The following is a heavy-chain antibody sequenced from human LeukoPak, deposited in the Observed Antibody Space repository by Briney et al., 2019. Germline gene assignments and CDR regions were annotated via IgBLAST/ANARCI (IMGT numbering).Heavy chain of an antibody. CDR3: ARDYKYAFDN. CDR2: IGIDSGNT. CDR1: GFTFSG. J-gene: IGHJ4*02. V-gene: IGHV3-48*01. D-gene: IGHD5-24*01. Sequence: GGSLRLSCAASGFTFSGMNWVRQAPGKGLEWISYIGIDSGNTNYADSVKGRFTISGDKAKNSLYLQMNSLRVEDTAVYYCARDYKYAFDNWSQGTLVTVSS.